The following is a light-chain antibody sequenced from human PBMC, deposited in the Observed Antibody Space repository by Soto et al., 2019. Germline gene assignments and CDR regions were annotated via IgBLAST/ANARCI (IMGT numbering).Light chain of an antibody. CDR3: AAWDDSLNGYV. J-gene: IGLJ1*01. CDR2: YDD. Sequence: QSVLTQPPSVSAAPRQRVTISCSGSSSNIGDNAVNWYQHLPGKAPKLLIYYDDLLPSGVSDRFSGSKSGTSASLAISGLQSDDEADYYCAAWDDSLNGYVFGTGTKVTVL. V-gene: IGLV1-36*01. CDR1: SSNIGDNA.